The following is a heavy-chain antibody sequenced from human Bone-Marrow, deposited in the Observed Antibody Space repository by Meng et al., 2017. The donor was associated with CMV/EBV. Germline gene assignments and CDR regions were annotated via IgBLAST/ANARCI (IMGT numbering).Heavy chain of an antibody. D-gene: IGHD2-2*01. CDR1: GFTVSSHY. CDR2: IYSGGST. Sequence: GESLKISCTASGFTVSSHYMTWVRQAPGRGLEWVSVIYSGGSTFYADSVKGRFTISRDNSRNTLYLQMNSLRAEDTAIYYCARGSAANSSWYAYPPDYWGQGTLVTVSS. J-gene: IGHJ4*02. CDR3: ARGSAANSSWYAYPPDY. V-gene: IGHV3-53*01.